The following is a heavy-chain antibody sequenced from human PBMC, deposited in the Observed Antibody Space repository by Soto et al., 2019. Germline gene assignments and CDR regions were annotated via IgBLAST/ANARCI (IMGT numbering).Heavy chain of an antibody. J-gene: IGHJ4*02. CDR1: GFTVSSSA. CDR3: VVGLAAAGPFDY. CDR2: ISGPGGTT. V-gene: IGHV3-23*01. Sequence: EVQLLESGGGLVQPGGSLRLSCAASGFTVSSSAISWLRQAPGKGLEWVSLISGPGGTTFFADSVKGRFTTSRDNSRNTLYVQWNSLRADYTAVYYCVVGLAAAGPFDYWGQGYVVTVS. D-gene: IGHD6-13*01.